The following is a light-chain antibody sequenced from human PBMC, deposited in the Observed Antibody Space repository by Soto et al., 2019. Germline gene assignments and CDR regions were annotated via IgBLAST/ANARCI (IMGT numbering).Light chain of an antibody. V-gene: IGLV7-43*01. CDR2: STT. CDR3: LLFYGDGVV. Sequence: QAVVTQEPSLTVSPGRTVTLTCASSTGAVTSGYYPNWFQQRPGQPPRALIYSTTYKHPWTPARFSGSLVGGKAALTLSGAHPEEEAEYYCLLFYGDGVVFGGGTKLTVL. CDR1: TGAVTSGYY. J-gene: IGLJ2*01.